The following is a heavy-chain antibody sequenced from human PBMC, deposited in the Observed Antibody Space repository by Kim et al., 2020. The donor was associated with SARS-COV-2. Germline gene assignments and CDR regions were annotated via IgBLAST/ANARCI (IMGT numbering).Heavy chain of an antibody. D-gene: IGHD1-26*01. J-gene: IGHJ4*02. CDR2: ST. V-gene: IGHV3-74*01. CDR3: ARRMGATGYDY. Sequence: STPSAASVKGRLTISGDNAKNTLYLQMNSLRAEDTAVYYCARRMGATGYDYWGQGTLVTVSS.